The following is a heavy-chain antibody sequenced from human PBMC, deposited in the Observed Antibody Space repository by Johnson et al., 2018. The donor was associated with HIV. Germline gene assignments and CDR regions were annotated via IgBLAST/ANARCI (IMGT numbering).Heavy chain of an antibody. CDR1: SSYW. J-gene: IGHJ3*02. CDR2: IKQDGSEK. D-gene: IGHD3-3*01. Sequence: SSYWMSWVRQAPGKGLEWVANIKQDGSEKYYVDSVKGRFTISRDNAKNSLYLQMNSLRAEDTAVYYCAKTRLRFLEWYDAFDIWGQGTMVTVSS. CDR3: AKTRLRFLEWYDAFDI. V-gene: IGHV3-7*02.